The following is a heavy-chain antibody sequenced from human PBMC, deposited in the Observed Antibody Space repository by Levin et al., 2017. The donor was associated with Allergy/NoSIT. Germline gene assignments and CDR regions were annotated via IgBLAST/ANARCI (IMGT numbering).Heavy chain of an antibody. CDR1: GFTFSSYS. J-gene: IGHJ4*02. D-gene: IGHD3-10*01. CDR3: ARGITMVRGVIRLVSKHTTARTTCFDY. V-gene: IGHV3-21*01. CDR2: ISSSSSYI. Sequence: GGSLRLSCAASGFTFSSYSMNWVRQAPGKGLEWVSSISSSSSYIYYADSVKGRFTISRDNAKNSLYLQMNSLRAEDTAVYYCARGITMVRGVIRLVSKHTTARTTCFDYWGQGTLVTVSS.